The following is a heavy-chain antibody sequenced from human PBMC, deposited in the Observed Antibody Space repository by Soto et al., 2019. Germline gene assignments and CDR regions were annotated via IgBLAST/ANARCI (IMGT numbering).Heavy chain of an antibody. CDR1: GYTFTSYA. CDR3: ARVRRPTGSYFDS. J-gene: IGHJ4*02. Sequence: GASVKVSCKASGYTFTSYAMHWVRQAPGQGLEWMGWINAGNGNTKYSQKFQGRVTITRDTSASTAYMEQSSLRSEDTAVYYCARVRRPTGSYFDSWGQGPLVTVS. CDR2: INAGNGNT. D-gene: IGHD6-25*01. V-gene: IGHV1-3*01.